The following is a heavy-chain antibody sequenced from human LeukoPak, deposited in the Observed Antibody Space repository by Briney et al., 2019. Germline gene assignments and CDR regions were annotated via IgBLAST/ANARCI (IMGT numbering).Heavy chain of an antibody. J-gene: IGHJ4*02. CDR1: GFTFSSYA. CDR2: IGGSGGTT. V-gene: IGHV3-23*01. CDR3: AKVTSF. D-gene: IGHD1/OR15-1a*01. Sequence: GGSLRLSCTASGFTFSSYAMSWVRQAPGKGLEWVSTIGGSGGTTYYADSVKGRFTISRGNSKNTLYLQMNTLRAEDTAVYYCAKVTSFWGQGALVTVSS.